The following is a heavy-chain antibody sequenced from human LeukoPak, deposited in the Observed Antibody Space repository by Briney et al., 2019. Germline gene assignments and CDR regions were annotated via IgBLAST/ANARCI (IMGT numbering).Heavy chain of an antibody. Sequence: PGGSLRLSCAASGFTFSSYGMHWVRQAPGKGLEWVAFIRYDGSNKYYADSVKGRFTISRDNSKNTLYLQMNSLRAEDTAVYYCAKDGYYDFWSGYYPDYWGQGTLVTVSS. D-gene: IGHD3-3*01. CDR1: GFTFSSYG. V-gene: IGHV3-30*02. J-gene: IGHJ4*02. CDR2: IRYDGSNK. CDR3: AKDGYYDFWSGYYPDY.